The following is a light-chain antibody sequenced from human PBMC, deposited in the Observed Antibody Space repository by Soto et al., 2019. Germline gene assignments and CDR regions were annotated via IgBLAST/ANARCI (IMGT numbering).Light chain of an antibody. CDR2: AAS. V-gene: IGKV1-9*01. CDR3: QQLNSYLSFT. CDR1: QGISSY. Sequence: DIQLTQSPSFLSASVGDRVTITCRASQGISSYLAWYQQKPGKAPKLLIYAASTLQSGVPSRFXGSGSGTEFTLTISSLQPEDFATYYCQQLNSYLSFTFGPGTKVDIK. J-gene: IGKJ3*01.